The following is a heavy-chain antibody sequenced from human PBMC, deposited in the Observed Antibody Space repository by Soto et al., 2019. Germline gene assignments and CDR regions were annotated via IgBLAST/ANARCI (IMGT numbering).Heavy chain of an antibody. CDR2: ISYDGSNK. CDR1: GFTFSSYG. CDR3: AKGLFPWELLYFDY. V-gene: IGHV3-30*18. J-gene: IGHJ4*02. D-gene: IGHD1-26*01. Sequence: GGSLRLSCAASGFTFSSYGMHWVRQAPGKGLEWVAVISYDGSNKYYADSVKGRFTISRDNSKNTLYLQMNSLRAEDTAVYYCAKGLFPWELLYFDYWGQGTLVTSPQ.